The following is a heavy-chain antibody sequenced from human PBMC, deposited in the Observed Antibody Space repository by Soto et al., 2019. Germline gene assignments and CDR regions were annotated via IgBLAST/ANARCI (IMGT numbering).Heavy chain of an antibody. J-gene: IGHJ4*01. CDR1: GDSVSSNSAG. CDR3: ARGEQYSGRIFDY. Sequence: PSQTLSLTCAITGDSVSSNSAGWSWVRQSPSRGLEWLGRTYYRSKWYYEYAVSVRGRITINPDTSKNQYSLQLNSVTPEETAVYFCARGEQYSGRIFDYWGQGTLVTVS. D-gene: IGHD1-26*01. CDR2: TYYRSKWYY. V-gene: IGHV6-1*01.